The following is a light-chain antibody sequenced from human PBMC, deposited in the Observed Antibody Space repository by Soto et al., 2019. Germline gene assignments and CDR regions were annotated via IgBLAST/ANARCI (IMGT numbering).Light chain of an antibody. CDR2: GAS. J-gene: IGKJ5*01. V-gene: IGKV3D-20*02. Sequence: IVLTQSPGTLSLSPGERATLSCGASQSVSSSYLAWYQQKPGQAPRLLIYGASSRATGIPDRFSGSGSGTDFTLTISRLEPEDFAVYYCQQRSNWPPITFGQGTRLEIK. CDR3: QQRSNWPPIT. CDR1: QSVSSSY.